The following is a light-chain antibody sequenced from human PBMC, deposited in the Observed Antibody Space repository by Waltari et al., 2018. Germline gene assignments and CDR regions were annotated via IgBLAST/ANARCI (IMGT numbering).Light chain of an antibody. V-gene: IGLV1-40*01. Sequence: QSVLTQPPSVSGAPGQRVTISCIGYSPNIGAGYDVPWYPQLPGTAPKLLIYGDTSRPSGVPDRFSASKSGTSVSLAITGLQPEDEAHYYCQSYDTNLRDWVFGGGTKLTVL. CDR1: SPNIGAGYD. J-gene: IGLJ3*02. CDR3: QSYDTNLRDWV. CDR2: GDT.